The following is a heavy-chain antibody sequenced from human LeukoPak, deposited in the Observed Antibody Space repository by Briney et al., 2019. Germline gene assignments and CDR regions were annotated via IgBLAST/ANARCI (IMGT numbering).Heavy chain of an antibody. V-gene: IGHV4-4*07. CDR3: ARSQYYYDSSGYYWGFDP. J-gene: IGHJ5*02. CDR2: IYTSGST. CDR1: GGSISSYY. Sequence: SETLSLTCTVSGGSISSYYWSWIRQPAGKGLEWIGRIYTSGSTNYNPSLKSRVTMSVDTSKNQFSLKLSSVTAADTAVYYCARSQYYYDSSGYYWGFDPWGQGTLVTVSS. D-gene: IGHD3-22*01.